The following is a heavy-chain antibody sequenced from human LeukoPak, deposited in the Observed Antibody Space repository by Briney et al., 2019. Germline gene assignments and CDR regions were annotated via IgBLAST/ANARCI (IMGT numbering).Heavy chain of an antibody. V-gene: IGHV1-18*01. Sequence: ASVKVSCKASGYTFTSYGISWVRQAPGQGLEWMGWISAYNGNTNYAQKLQGRVTMTTDTSTSTAYMELRSLRSDDTAVYYCARDRGSYYATDTFDPWGQGTLVTVSS. CDR1: GYTFTSYG. CDR3: ARDRGSYYATDTFDP. CDR2: ISAYNGNT. D-gene: IGHD1-26*01. J-gene: IGHJ5*02.